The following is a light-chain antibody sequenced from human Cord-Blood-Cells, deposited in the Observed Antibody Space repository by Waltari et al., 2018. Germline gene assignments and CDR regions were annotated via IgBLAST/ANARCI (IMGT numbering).Light chain of an antibody. CDR2: GAS. CDR1: QSVSST. Sequence: EIVMTQSPATLSVSPGERATLSCRASQSVSSTLAWYQQNPGQAPRPLIYGASTRATGIPARFSGSGSGTECTLTISSLQSEDFAVYYCQQYNNWPPWTFGQGTKVEIK. CDR3: QQYNNWPPWT. J-gene: IGKJ1*01. V-gene: IGKV3-15*01.